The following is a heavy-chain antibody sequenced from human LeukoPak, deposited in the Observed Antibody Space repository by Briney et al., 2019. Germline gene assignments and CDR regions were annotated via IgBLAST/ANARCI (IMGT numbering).Heavy chain of an antibody. D-gene: IGHD2-15*01. Sequence: SVKVSFKASGGTFSSYAISWVRQAPGQGLEWMGGIIPIFGTANYAQKFQGRVTITADESTSTAYMELSSLRSEDTAVYYCARDPSLSGGSCYFDYWGQGTLVTVSS. CDR2: IIPIFGTA. CDR3: ARDPSLSGGSCYFDY. CDR1: GGTFSSYA. J-gene: IGHJ4*02. V-gene: IGHV1-69*01.